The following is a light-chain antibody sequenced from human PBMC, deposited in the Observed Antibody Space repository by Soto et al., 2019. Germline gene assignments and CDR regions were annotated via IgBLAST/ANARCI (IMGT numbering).Light chain of an antibody. V-gene: IGKV1-5*03. J-gene: IGKJ2*01. CDR1: QSISYY. Sequence: DVQMTQSPSALSASVGDTVTITRRASQSISYYVAWFQQKPGKAPKLLIYKASILESGVPSRFSGRGSGTEFTLTIISLQPEDSATYYCQQHNSYSYAFGHGTKLEIK. CDR3: QQHNSYSYA. CDR2: KAS.